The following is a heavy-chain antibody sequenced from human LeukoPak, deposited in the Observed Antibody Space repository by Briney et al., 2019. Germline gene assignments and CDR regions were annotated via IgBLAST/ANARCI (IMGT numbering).Heavy chain of an antibody. CDR2: IIPIFGTA. CDR3: ARAGGNYYDSSGYDFEI. Sequence: ASVKVSCKASGGTFSSYAISWVRQAPGQGLEWMGRIIPIFGTANYAQKFQGRVTITTDESTSTAYMGLSSLRSEDTAVYYCARAGGNYYDSSGYDFEIWGQGTMVTVSS. J-gene: IGHJ3*02. V-gene: IGHV1-69*05. CDR1: GGTFSSYA. D-gene: IGHD3-22*01.